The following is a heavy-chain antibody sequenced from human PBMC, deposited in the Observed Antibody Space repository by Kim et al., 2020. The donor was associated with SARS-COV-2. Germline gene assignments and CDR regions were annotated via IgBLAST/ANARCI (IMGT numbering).Heavy chain of an antibody. D-gene: IGHD6-13*01. Sequence: GESLKISCKGSGYSFTSYWISWVRQMPGKGLEWMGRIDPSDSYTNYSPSFQGHVTISADKSISTAYLQWSSLKASDTAMYYCARPSMGSSWYGLVEDYWGQGTLVTVSS. CDR1: GYSFTSYW. CDR3: ARPSMGSSWYGLVEDY. J-gene: IGHJ4*02. V-gene: IGHV5-10-1*01. CDR2: IDPSDSYT.